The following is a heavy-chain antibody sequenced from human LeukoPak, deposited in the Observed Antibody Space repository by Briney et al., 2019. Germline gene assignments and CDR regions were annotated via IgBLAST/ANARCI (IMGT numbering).Heavy chain of an antibody. J-gene: IGHJ4*02. CDR2: ISAYNGNT. CDR3: ARDLDDILTGYYLGGKAVKRGDDY. Sequence: ASVKVSCKASGYTFTSYVISWVRQAPGQGLEWMGWISAYNGNTNYAQKLQGRVTMTTDTSTSTAYMELRSLRSDDTAVYYCARDLDDILTGYYLGGKAVKRGDDYWGQGTLVTVSS. V-gene: IGHV1-18*01. D-gene: IGHD3-9*01. CDR1: GYTFTSYV.